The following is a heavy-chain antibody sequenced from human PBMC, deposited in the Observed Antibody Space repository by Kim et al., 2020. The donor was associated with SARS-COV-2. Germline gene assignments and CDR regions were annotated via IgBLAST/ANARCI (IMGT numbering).Heavy chain of an antibody. Sequence: SETLSLTCAVYGGSFSGYYWSWIRQPPGKGLEWIGEINHSGSTNYNPSLKSRVTISVDTSKNQFSLKLSSVTAADTAVYYCARKVDSSGYYGRSYFDYWGQGTLVTVSS. CDR3: ARKVDSSGYYGRSYFDY. V-gene: IGHV4-34*01. D-gene: IGHD3-22*01. CDR1: GGSFSGYY. CDR2: INHSGST. J-gene: IGHJ4*02.